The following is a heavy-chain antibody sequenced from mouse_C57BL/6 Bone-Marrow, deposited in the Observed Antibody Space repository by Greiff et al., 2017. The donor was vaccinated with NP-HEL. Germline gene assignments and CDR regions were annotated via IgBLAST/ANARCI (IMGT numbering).Heavy chain of an antibody. J-gene: IGHJ1*03. Sequence: VQLQQSGAELVKPGASVKLSCKASGYTFTSYWMHWVKQRPGQGLEWIGMIHPNSGSTNYNEKFKSKATLTVDKSSSTAYMQLSSLTSEDSAVYYCARELFYYYGSSYWYFDVWGTGTTVTVSS. CDR3: ARELFYYYGSSYWYFDV. CDR1: GYTFTSYW. D-gene: IGHD1-1*01. V-gene: IGHV1-64*01. CDR2: IHPNSGST.